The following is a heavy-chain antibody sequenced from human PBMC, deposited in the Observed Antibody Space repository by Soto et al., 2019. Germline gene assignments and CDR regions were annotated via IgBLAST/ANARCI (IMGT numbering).Heavy chain of an antibody. J-gene: IGHJ2*01. CDR2: IYSTGTT. CDR3: VRDRADFSSTYYHYFSV. D-gene: IGHD6-13*01. CDR1: GTSVRHFY. V-gene: IGHV4-4*07. Sequence: PSETLSLTCKVSGTSVRHFYWSWIRQSAGKGLEWIGRIYSTGTTNFNPSLKSRLTTSMDMSKNQVSLNLTSVTAADTAVYYCVRDRADFSSTYYHYFSVWGRGTLVTAPQ.